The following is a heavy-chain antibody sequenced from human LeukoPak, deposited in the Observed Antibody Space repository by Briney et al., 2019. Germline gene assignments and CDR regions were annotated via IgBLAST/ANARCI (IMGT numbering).Heavy chain of an antibody. CDR2: LQYDGTEK. CDR1: GFTFSTSG. CDR3: ARESSSIAIGTLDF. J-gene: IGHJ4*02. V-gene: IGHV3-33*05. Sequence: GRSLRLSCTPSGFTFSTSGMHWVRQAPGKGLEWVGFLQYDGTEKYYADSVRGRFTISRDNSENTLYLQMDSLRAEDTAVYYCARESSSIAIGTLDFWGQGTLVIVSS. D-gene: IGHD6-13*01.